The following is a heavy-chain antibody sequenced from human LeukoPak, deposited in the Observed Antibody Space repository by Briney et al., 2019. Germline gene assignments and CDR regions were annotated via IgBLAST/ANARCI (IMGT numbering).Heavy chain of an antibody. CDR1: GFTFGDYA. CDR2: IRSKAYGGTT. V-gene: IGHV3-49*03. CDR3: TRDKYSSSWSYYYYYMDV. J-gene: IGHJ6*03. D-gene: IGHD6-6*01. Sequence: QTGGSLRLSCTASGFTFGDYAMSWFRQAPGKGLEWVGFIRSKAYGGTTEYAASVKGRFTISRDDSKSIAYLQMNSLKTEDTAVYYCTRDKYSSSWSYYYYYMDVWGKGTTVTVSS.